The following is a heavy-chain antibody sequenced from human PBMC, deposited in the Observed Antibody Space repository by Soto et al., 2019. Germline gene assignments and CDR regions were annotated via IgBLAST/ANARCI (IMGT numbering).Heavy chain of an antibody. J-gene: IGHJ5*02. Sequence: QPLSLTGYVCGGSMTLGPSSCNWVRQPPGKGLEWIAYISHSGSTYYNPSLKGRVTVSVDRSKNQFSLKLDSVSAADTAIYYCVRESAPSGPNYFDTWGPGNLVSVSS. CDR1: GGSMTLGPSS. CDR3: VRESAPSGPNYFDT. D-gene: IGHD6-13*01. V-gene: IGHV4-30-2*01. CDR2: ISHSGST.